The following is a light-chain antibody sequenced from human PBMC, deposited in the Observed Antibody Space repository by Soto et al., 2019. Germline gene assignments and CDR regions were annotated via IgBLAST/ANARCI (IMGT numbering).Light chain of an antibody. CDR2: GNS. J-gene: IGLJ2*01. CDR3: SSYAGSNNVV. CDR1: SSNIGAGYV. Sequence: QPVLTQPPSVSGAPGQRVTISCTGSSSNIGAGYVVHWYQQLPGTAPKLLIYGNSNRPSGVPDRFSGSKSGNTASLTVSGLQAEDEADYYCSSYAGSNNVVFGGGTKLTVL. V-gene: IGLV1-40*01.